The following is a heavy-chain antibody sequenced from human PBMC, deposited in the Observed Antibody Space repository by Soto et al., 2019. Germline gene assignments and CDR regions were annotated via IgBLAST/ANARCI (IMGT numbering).Heavy chain of an antibody. CDR2: IYYSGST. CDR3: ARRGFLEWLLHDDY. D-gene: IGHD3-3*01. CDR1: GGSISSSSYY. J-gene: IGHJ4*02. V-gene: IGHV4-39*01. Sequence: SETLSLTCTVSGGSISSSSYYWGWIRQPPGKGLEWIGSIYYSGSTYYNPSLKSRVTISVDTSKNQFSLKLSSVTAADTAVYYCARRGFLEWLLHDDYWGQGTLVTVSS.